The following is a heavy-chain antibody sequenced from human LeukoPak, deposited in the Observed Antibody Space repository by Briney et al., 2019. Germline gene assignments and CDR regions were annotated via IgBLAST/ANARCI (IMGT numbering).Heavy chain of an antibody. D-gene: IGHD6-13*01. J-gene: IGHJ5*02. CDR1: GFTFNSYW. CDR3: AIGLRIAAAGSS. CDR2: IKQDGSEK. Sequence: GGSLRLSCAASGFTFNSYWMSWLPQAPGKGLEGVANIKQDGSEKEYMDSVKGRFTISRDNAKNSLYLQMKSLRAEDTAVYYCAIGLRIAAAGSSWGQGTLVTVSS. V-gene: IGHV3-7*01.